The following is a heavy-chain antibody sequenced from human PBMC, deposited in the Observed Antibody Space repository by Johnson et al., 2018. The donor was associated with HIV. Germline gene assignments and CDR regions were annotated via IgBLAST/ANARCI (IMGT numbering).Heavy chain of an antibody. V-gene: IGHV3-30*03. CDR2: ISYDGSKE. CDR1: GLTFSSYD. Sequence: VQLVESGGGVVQPGGSLRLSCAAPGLTFSSYDMHWVRQPPGKGLEWVAGISYDGSKEYYVDSVKGRFTISRDNSKNTLYLQMNSLRAEDTAVYYCARDLEDIVVVPAAIGAFDIWGQGTMVTVSS. D-gene: IGHD2-2*01. CDR3: ARDLEDIVVVPAAIGAFDI. J-gene: IGHJ3*02.